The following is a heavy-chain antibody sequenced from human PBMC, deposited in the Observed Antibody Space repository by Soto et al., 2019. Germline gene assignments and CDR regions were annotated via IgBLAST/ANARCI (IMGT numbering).Heavy chain of an antibody. CDR3: ALALGPTTGLDY. D-gene: IGHD1-26*01. J-gene: IGHJ4*02. V-gene: IGHV4-31*02. Sequence: SETLSLTCSVSGASTVSHYHWTWIRQPPGKGLEWMGYIFNSGTTFYNPSLTSRLSISMDTSGNHFSLELRSVTAADTAVYYCALALGPTTGLDYWGQGKRGTVAS. CDR2: IFNSGTT. CDR1: GASTVSHYH.